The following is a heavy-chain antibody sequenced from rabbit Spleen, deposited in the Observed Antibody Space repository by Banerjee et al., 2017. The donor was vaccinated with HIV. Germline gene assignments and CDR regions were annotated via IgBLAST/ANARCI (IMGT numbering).Heavy chain of an antibody. CDR1: GLSFSGSYY. J-gene: IGHJ4*01. CDR3: ARDLVAVIGWNFSL. CDR2: INAVTGKA. D-gene: IGHD1-1*01. V-gene: IGHV1S40*01. Sequence: QSLEESGGDLVKPGASLTLTCTASGLSFSGSYYMCWVRQAPGKGLEWIACINAVTGKAVYASWAKGRFTFSKTSSTTVTLQMTSLTAADTATYFCARDLVAVIGWNFSLWGPGTLVTVS.